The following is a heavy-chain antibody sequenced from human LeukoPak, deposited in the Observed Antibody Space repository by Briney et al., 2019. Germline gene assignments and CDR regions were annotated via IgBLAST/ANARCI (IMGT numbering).Heavy chain of an antibody. Sequence: PSETLSLTCTVSGGSISSYYWSWIRQPPGKGLEWIGYIYYSGSANYNPSLKSRVTISVDTSKNRFSLKLSSVTAADTAVYYCAREPLPAKAFDIWGQGTMVTVSS. CDR3: AREPLPAKAFDI. CDR2: IYYSGSA. V-gene: IGHV4-59*01. J-gene: IGHJ3*02. CDR1: GGSISSYY.